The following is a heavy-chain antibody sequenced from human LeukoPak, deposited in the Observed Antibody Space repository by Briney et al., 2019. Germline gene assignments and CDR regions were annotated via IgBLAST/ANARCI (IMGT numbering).Heavy chain of an antibody. V-gene: IGHV4-61*01. J-gene: IGHJ4*02. CDR1: GGSISSSSYY. CDR3: ARNFRGVQPNELGY. Sequence: SETLSLTCTVSGGSISSSSYYWSWIRQPPGKGLEWIGYIYYSGSTNYNPSLKSRVTISVDTSKNQFSLKLSSVTAADTAVYYCARNFRGVQPNELGYWGQGTLVTVSS. CDR2: IYYSGST. D-gene: IGHD3-10*01.